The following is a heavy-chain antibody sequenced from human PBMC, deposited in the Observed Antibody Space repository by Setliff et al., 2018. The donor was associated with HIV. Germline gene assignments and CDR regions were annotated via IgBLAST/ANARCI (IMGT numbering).Heavy chain of an antibody. CDR3: ARDISLVRGRDY. V-gene: IGHV4-31*03. D-gene: IGHD3-10*01. Sequence: PSETLSLTCTVVGGSISSDGHYWSWIRQNSSKGLEWIGYIHQSGTTYYNPSLRSRAFTSLDTSKRQLSLKVNSVTAADTAVYYCARDISLVRGRDYWGQGTLVTVSS. CDR1: GGSISSDGHY. CDR2: IHQSGTT. J-gene: IGHJ4*02.